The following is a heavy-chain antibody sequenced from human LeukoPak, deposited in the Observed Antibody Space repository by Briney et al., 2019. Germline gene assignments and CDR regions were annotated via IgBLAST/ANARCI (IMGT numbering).Heavy chain of an antibody. Sequence: SETLSLTCTVSGGSISSHYWSWIRQPPGKGLEWIGYIYYSGSTNYNPSLKSRVTIPVDTSKNQFSLKLSSVTAADTAVYYCARQWVRGSFDYWGQGTLVTVSS. CDR2: IYYSGST. V-gene: IGHV4-59*11. J-gene: IGHJ4*02. CDR1: GGSISSHY. D-gene: IGHD3-10*01. CDR3: ARQWVRGSFDY.